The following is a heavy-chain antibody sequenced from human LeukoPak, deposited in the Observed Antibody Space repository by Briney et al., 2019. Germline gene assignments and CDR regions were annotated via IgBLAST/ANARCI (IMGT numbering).Heavy chain of an antibody. CDR1: AGSINNYY. CDR3: AREGGYCSSTSCSYFDY. V-gene: IGHV4-59*06. D-gene: IGHD2-2*01. CDR2: IYYSGST. Sequence: PSETLSLTCTVSAGSINNYYWSWIRQHPGKGLEWIEYIYYSGSTYYNPSLKSRVTISVDTSKNQFSLKLSSVTAADTAVYYCAREGGYCSSTSCSYFDYWGQGTLVTVSS. J-gene: IGHJ4*02.